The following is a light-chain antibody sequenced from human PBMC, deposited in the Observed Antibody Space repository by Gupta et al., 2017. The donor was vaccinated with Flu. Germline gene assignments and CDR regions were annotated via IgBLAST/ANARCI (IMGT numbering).Light chain of an antibody. Sequence: QSVLTQPPSASGTPGQSVTISCSGGSSNIGSNTVNWYQQVPGTAPKLLIYSNSERPSGVPDRFSCSKSGTSASLAISGLQSEDEAEYYCAAWDDSLNGLYVFGSGTMVTVL. CDR3: AAWDDSLNGLYV. J-gene: IGLJ1*01. CDR2: SNS. V-gene: IGLV1-44*01. CDR1: SSNIGSNT.